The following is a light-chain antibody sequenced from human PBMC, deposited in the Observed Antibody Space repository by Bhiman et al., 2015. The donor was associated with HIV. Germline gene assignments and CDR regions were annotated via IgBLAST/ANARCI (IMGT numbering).Light chain of an antibody. CDR3: AAWDDSLNYV. V-gene: IGLV1-47*01. CDR2: RNN. Sequence: QSVLTQPPSVSAAPGQKVTISCSGSSSNIGNNYVSWYQQLPGTTPKVLIYRNNQRPSGVPDRFSGSKSGTSASLAISGLRSEDEADYYCAAWDDSLNYVFGTGTKVTVL. J-gene: IGLJ1*01. CDR1: SSNIGNNY.